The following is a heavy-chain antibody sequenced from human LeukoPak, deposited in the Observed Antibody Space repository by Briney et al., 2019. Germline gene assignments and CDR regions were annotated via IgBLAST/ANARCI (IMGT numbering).Heavy chain of an antibody. V-gene: IGHV3-23*01. Sequence: PGGSLRLSCAASGFTVSSYAMSWVRQAPGKGLEWVSAISGSGGSKDYADSVKGRFTISIDHSKNTLYLQMNSLRAEDTAVYYCAKDLTSGATRLAAMGTHAFDIWGQGTMVTVSS. CDR2: ISGSGGSK. D-gene: IGHD3-16*01. CDR3: AKDLTSGATRLAAMGTHAFDI. CDR1: GFTVSSYA. J-gene: IGHJ3*02.